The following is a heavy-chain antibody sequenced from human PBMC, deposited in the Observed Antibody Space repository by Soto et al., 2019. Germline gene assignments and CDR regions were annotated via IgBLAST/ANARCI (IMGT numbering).Heavy chain of an antibody. CDR1: GGSISSSSYY. CDR3: ARDKGVLWFGEFNWFDP. D-gene: IGHD3-10*01. Sequence: SETLSLTCTVSGGSISSSSYYWGWIRQPPGKGLEWIGSIYYSGGTYYNTSLKSRVTISVDTSKKQYSLKLSSVTAADTAVYYCARDKGVLWFGEFNWFDPWGQGTLVTVSS. V-gene: IGHV4-39*07. J-gene: IGHJ5*02. CDR2: IYYSGGT.